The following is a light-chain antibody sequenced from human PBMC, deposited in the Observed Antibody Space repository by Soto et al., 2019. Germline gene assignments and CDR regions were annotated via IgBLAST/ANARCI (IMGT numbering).Light chain of an antibody. J-gene: IGKJ1*01. CDR2: GAS. CDR3: QHYNSYSEA. CDR1: QSVSSSY. Sequence: TQAPDTLSLSPGNRATLSCRASQSVSSSYLAWYQQKPGQAPRLLIYGASSRATGIPDRFSGSGSGAEFTLTISSLQPDDFATYYCQHYNSYSEAFGQGTKVDI. V-gene: IGKV3-20*01.